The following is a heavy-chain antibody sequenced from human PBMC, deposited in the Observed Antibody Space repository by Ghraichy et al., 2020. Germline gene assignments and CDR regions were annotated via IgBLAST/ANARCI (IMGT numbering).Heavy chain of an antibody. D-gene: IGHD3-22*01. J-gene: IGHJ6*02. CDR3: VREDNYESSGRTYYGMDV. CDR1: GFTFSPYT. Sequence: ESLNISCAASGFTFSPYTMNWVRQAPGKGLEWVSSISGSSSHIYYADLVRGRFTISRDNAKKSLHLQMNSLRAEDTAVYYCVREDNYESSGRTYYGMDVWGQGTTVTVSS. V-gene: IGHV3-21*01. CDR2: ISGSSSHI.